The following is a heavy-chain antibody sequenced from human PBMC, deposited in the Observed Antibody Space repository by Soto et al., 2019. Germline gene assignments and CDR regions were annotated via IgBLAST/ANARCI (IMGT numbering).Heavy chain of an antibody. CDR1: GGSISSSSYY. D-gene: IGHD3-10*01. CDR2: IYYSGST. Sequence: SETLSLTCTVSGGSISSSSYYWGWIRQPPGKGLEWIGSIYYSGSTYYNPSLKSRVTISVDTSKNQFSLKLSSVTAADTAVYYWARQFFYYGSGRPIDAFDIWGQGTVVTVSS. V-gene: IGHV4-39*01. CDR3: ARQFFYYGSGRPIDAFDI. J-gene: IGHJ3*02.